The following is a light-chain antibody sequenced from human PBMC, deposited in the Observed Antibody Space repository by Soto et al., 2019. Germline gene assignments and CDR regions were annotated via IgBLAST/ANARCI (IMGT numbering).Light chain of an antibody. CDR3: QQYNTWPPYT. CDR1: QTISITY. CDR2: SAS. Sequence: TQSPGTLSLSPGESATLSCRASQTISITYLTWHQQKPGQAPRLLIYSASTRATGVPARFSGSGSGTEFTLTISSLQSEDFAVYYCQQYNTWPPYTFGQGTKVDIK. J-gene: IGKJ2*01. V-gene: IGKV3-15*01.